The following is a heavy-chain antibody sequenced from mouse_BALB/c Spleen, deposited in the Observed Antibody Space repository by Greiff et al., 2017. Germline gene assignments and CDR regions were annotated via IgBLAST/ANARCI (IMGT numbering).Heavy chain of an antibody. V-gene: IGHV1-31*01. CDR1: GYSFTGYY. Sequence: VQLQQSGPELVKPGASVKISCKASGYSFTGYYMHWVKQSHVKSLEWIGRINPYNGATSYNQNFKDKASLTVDKSSSTAYMELHSLTSEDSAVYYCARGRDYFDYWGQGTTLTVSS. CDR3: ARGRDYFDY. CDR2: INPYNGAT. J-gene: IGHJ2*01.